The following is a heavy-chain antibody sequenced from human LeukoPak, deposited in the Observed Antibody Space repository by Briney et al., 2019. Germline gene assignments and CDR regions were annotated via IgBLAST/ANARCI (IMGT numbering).Heavy chain of an antibody. CDR3: AKEGPAGIVGATTPNWYFDL. V-gene: IGHV3-23*01. CDR2: ISVSGAST. J-gene: IGHJ2*01. Sequence: GRCLRLSCAASGFTFSSYAMSCVSQAPGNWLEWVSAISVSGASTNYTDSVKGRFTISRDNSKNTLYLQMNSVRAEDTAVYYCAKEGPAGIVGATTPNWYFDLWGRGTLVTVSS. D-gene: IGHD1-26*01. CDR1: GFTFSSYA.